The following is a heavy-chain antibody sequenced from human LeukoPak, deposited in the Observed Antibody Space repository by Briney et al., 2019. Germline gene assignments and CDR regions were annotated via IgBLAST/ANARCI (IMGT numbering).Heavy chain of an antibody. CDR1: GASISNSNW. Sequence: PSGTLSLTCAVTGASISNSNWWTWVRQPPGKGLEWIGEIYHSGSTNYKTSLKSRTTISVDKSKNQFSLKLNSVTAADTAVYYCARVLMAYCSGGTCSTSPFFDYWGQGTLVTVSS. D-gene: IGHD2-15*01. CDR3: ARVLMAYCSGGTCSTSPFFDY. J-gene: IGHJ4*02. CDR2: IYHSGST. V-gene: IGHV4-4*02.